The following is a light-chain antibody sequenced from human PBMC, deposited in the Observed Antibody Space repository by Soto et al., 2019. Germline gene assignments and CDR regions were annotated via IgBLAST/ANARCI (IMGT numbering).Light chain of an antibody. CDR2: DTN. Sequence: QAVLTQPPSASGTPGQRVTISCSGSGSNIGENYVSWYQQLPGTAPKLLIYDTNKRPSGIPDRFSGSKSGTSATLGITGLQTGDEADYYCATWDSSLSGFVFGSGTKLTVL. CDR1: GSNIGENY. V-gene: IGLV1-51*01. J-gene: IGLJ1*01. CDR3: ATWDSSLSGFV.